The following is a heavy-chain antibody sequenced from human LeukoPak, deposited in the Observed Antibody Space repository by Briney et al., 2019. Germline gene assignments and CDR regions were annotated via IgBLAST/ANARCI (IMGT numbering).Heavy chain of an antibody. CDR3: WGDIGGRSAY. D-gene: IGHD3-10*01. CDR1: GFTFTSYW. Sequence: GGSLRLSCAASGFTFTSYWMHWVRQAPGKGLVWVSRINVDGTTATYADFVKGRFTISRDDAKNTVYLQMNSLRADDTAVYYCWGDIGGRSAYWGQGALV. J-gene: IGHJ4*02. V-gene: IGHV3-74*01. CDR2: INVDGTTA.